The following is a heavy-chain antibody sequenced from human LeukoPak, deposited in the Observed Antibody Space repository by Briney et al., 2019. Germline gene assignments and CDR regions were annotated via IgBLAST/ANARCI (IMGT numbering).Heavy chain of an antibody. J-gene: IGHJ4*02. CDR1: GFTYGDYA. V-gene: IGHV3-49*04. D-gene: IGHD6-19*01. CDR2: IRSKAYGGTT. Sequence: GGSLRLSCTASGFTYGDYAMSWVRQAPGKGLEWVGFIRSKAYGGTTEYAASVKGRFTISRDDSKSIAYLQMNSLETEDTAVYYCTPASGWYSFDYWGQGTLVTVSS. CDR3: TPASGWYSFDY.